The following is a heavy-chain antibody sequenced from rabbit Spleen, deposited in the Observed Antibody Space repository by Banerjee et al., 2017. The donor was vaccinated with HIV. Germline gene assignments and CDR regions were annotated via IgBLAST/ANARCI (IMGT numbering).Heavy chain of an antibody. V-gene: IGHV1S43*01. Sequence: QQQLVESGGGLVKPGASLTLTCKASGVSFSSGFDMCWVRQAPGKGLEWIGCIYSSYTITWYASWVNGRFTISRENTQNTVSLQLNSLTVADTATYFCVRDQAGYDGYGPYYFNLWGPGTLVTVS. CDR2: IYSSYTIT. CDR1: GVSFSSGFD. J-gene: IGHJ4*01. CDR3: VRDQAGYDGYGPYYFNL. D-gene: IGHD6-1*01.